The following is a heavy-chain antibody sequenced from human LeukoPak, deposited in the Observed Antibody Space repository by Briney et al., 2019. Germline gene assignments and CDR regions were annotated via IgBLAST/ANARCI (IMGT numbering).Heavy chain of an antibody. CDR1: GGTFSSYA. CDR2: IIPSFGTI. J-gene: IGHJ4*02. D-gene: IGHD3-10*01. CDR3: ARGPRKGWFGELSYYFES. V-gene: IGHV1-69*13. Sequence: SVNVSCTASGGTFSSYAIGCVRQAPGQGVEWMVGIIPSFGTINYAQKFQSRVTITADESTSTAYMDLSSLRSQDTAVYYCARGPRKGWFGELSYYFESWGQGTQVTVSS.